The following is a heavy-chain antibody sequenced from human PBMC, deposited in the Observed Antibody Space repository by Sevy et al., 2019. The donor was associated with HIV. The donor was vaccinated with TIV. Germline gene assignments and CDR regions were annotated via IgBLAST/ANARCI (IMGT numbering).Heavy chain of an antibody. J-gene: IGHJ5*02. V-gene: IGHV4-34*01. CDR1: GGSFSGYY. D-gene: IGHD6-13*01. CDR2: INHSGST. CDR3: ARGSSRLNWFDP. Sequence: SDTLSLTCAVYGGSFSGYYWSWIRQPPGKGLEWIGEINHSGSTNYNPSLKSRVTISVDTSKNQFSLKLSSVTAADTAVYYCARGSSRLNWFDPWGQGTLVTVSS.